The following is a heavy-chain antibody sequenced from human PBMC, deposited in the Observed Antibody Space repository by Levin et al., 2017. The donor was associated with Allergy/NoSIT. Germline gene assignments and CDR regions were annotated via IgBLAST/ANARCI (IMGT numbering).Heavy chain of an antibody. CDR3: AREGSSSYYFDF. CDR1: GFTFDDYA. CDR2: ITWNSGSV. J-gene: IGHJ4*01. V-gene: IGHV3-9*01. Sequence: GGSLRLSCAASGFTFDDYAMHWVRQTPRKGLEWVSSITWNSGSVAYADSVRGRFTISRDNSKNSLYLQMNSLRPEDTALYYCAREGSSSYYFDFWGHGTLVTVSS. D-gene: IGHD6-13*01.